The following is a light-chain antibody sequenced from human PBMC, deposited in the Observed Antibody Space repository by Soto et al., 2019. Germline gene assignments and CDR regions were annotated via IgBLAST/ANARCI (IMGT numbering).Light chain of an antibody. J-gene: IGKJ1*01. Sequence: DIQMTQSPSTLSASVGDRVTITCRASQSIGGSLAWYQQKPGKAPNFLIYKASSLQSGVPSRCSGSISGTEFTLTISSLQPYDFAIYYCQQHESYPWTFGQGTKVEIK. V-gene: IGKV1-5*03. CDR3: QQHESYPWT. CDR1: QSIGGS. CDR2: KAS.